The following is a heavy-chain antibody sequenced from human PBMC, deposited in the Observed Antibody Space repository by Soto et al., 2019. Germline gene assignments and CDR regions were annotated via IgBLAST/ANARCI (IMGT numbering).Heavy chain of an antibody. J-gene: IGHJ4*02. CDR3: ATPIRVSREFDY. Sequence: SVKVSCKVSGYTLTELSMHWVRQAPGKGHEWMGGFDPEDGETIYAQKFQGRVTMTEDTSTDTAYMELSSLRSEYMAVYYCATPIRVSREFDYWGQGTLVTVSS. V-gene: IGHV1-24*01. CDR2: FDPEDGET. CDR1: GYTLTELS.